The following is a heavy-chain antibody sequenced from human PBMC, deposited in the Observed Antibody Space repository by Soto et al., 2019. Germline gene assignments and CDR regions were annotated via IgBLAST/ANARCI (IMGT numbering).Heavy chain of an antibody. CDR1: GYTFTNYA. CDR2: ISAFNGNT. J-gene: IGHJ4*02. V-gene: IGHV1-18*01. Sequence: QVQLVQSGAELKKPGASVKVSCKTSGYTFTNYAISWVRQAPGQGLEWMGWISAFNGNTNYAQRLQGRVTMTTDTSTRTAYMKLRRLRSDDTAVYYCARAGDFLYYFDYWGRGTLVTVSS. D-gene: IGHD4-17*01. CDR3: ARAGDFLYYFDY.